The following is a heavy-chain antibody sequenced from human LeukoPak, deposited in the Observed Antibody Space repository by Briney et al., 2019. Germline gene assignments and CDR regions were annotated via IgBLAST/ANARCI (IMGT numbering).Heavy chain of an antibody. V-gene: IGHV3-64*01. CDR3: ARDPFYGSGSYYGDYFDY. J-gene: IGHJ4*02. CDR2: ISSNGGST. Sequence: GGSLRLSCAASGFTFSSYGMHWVRQAPGKGLEYVSAISSNGGSTYYANSVKGRFTISRDNSKNTLYLQMGSLRAEDMAVYYCARDPFYGSGSYYGDYFDYWGQGTLVTVSS. D-gene: IGHD3-10*01. CDR1: GFTFSSYG.